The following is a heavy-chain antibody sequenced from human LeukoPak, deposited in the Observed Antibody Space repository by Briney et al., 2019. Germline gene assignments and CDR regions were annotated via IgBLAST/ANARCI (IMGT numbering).Heavy chain of an antibody. V-gene: IGHV3-64*01. D-gene: IGHD4-17*01. Sequence: GGSLRLSWAASGFKFCSYAMRWVRQAPGKGLEYVSAISSSGGSTSYANSVKGRFTISRDNSKNTLHLPMASLRAEDLPVYYCVRRLYYGDYVDYWGQGTLVTVSS. J-gene: IGHJ4*02. CDR2: ISSSGGST. CDR1: GFKFCSYA. CDR3: VRRLYYGDYVDY.